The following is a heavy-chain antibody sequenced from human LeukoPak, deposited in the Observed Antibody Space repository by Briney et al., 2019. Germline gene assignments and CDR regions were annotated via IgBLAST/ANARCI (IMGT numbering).Heavy chain of an antibody. J-gene: IGHJ4*02. CDR3: ARERCTNGVCYILDY. V-gene: IGHV3-30*04. CDR1: GFTFSSYA. D-gene: IGHD2-8*01. Sequence: PGRSLRLSCAASGFTFSSYAMHWVRQAPGKGLEWVAVISYDGSNKYYADSVKGRFTISRDNSKNTLYLQMNSLRAEDTAVYYCARERCTNGVCYILDYWGQGTLVTVSS. CDR2: ISYDGSNK.